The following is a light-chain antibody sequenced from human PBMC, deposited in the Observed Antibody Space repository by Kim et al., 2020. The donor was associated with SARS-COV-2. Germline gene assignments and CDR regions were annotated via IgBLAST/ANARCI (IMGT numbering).Light chain of an antibody. Sequence: DVVMTQSPLSLPVTLGQPASISCRSSQSLVHSDGNTYLNWFQQRPGQSPRRLIYKVSKRDSGVPDRCSGSGTCTDFTLKSRGGEAEVVGVFYCLQTPHRPPSTLGRGTKLEI. CDR1: QSLVHSDGNTY. V-gene: IGKV2-30*02. J-gene: IGKJ2*01. CDR2: KVS. CDR3: LQTPHRPPST.